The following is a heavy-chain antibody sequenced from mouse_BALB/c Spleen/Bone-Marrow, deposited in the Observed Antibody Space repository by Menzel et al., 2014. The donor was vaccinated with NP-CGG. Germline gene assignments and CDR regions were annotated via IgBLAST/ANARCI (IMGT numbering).Heavy chain of an antibody. CDR1: GYTFTSYW. CDR3: ARYGNYGDYFDY. V-gene: IGHV1-7*01. D-gene: IGHD2-1*01. J-gene: IGHJ2*01. Sequence: QVQLKDSGAELAKPGASVKISCKASGYTFTSYWMHWVKQRPGQGLEWIGYINPSTGYTEYNQKFKDKATLTADKSSSTAYMQLSSLTSEDSAVYYCARYGNYGDYFDYWGQGTTLTVSS. CDR2: INPSTGYT.